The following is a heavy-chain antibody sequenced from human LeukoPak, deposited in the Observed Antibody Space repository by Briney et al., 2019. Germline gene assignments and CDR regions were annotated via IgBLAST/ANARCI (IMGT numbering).Heavy chain of an antibody. J-gene: IGHJ3*02. CDR2: INPNSGGT. CDR3: ARSAPGYFDAFDI. V-gene: IGHV1-2*02. D-gene: IGHD3-22*01. CDR1: GYTFTGYY. Sequence: ASVKVSCKASGYTFTGYYMHWVRHAPGQGLEWMGWINPNSGGTNYAQKFQGRVTMTRDTSISTAYMELSRLRSDDTAVYYCARSAPGYFDAFDIWGQGTLVTVSS.